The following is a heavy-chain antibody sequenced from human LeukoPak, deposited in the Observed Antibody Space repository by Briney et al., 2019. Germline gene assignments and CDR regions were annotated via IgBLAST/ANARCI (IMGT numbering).Heavy chain of an antibody. CDR3: ARRRLGLDHPYYYYYMDV. J-gene: IGHJ6*03. CDR1: GFSFSSYS. Sequence: PGGSLRLSCAASGFSFSSYSMNWVRQAPGKGLEWVSSISSSSSYIYYADSVKGRFTISRDNAKNSLYLQMNSLRAEDTAVYYCARRRLGLDHPYYYYYMDVWGKGTTVTVSS. D-gene: IGHD3/OR15-3a*01. V-gene: IGHV3-21*06. CDR2: ISSSSSYI.